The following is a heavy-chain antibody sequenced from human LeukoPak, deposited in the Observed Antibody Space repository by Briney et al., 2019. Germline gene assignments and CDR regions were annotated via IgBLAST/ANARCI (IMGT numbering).Heavy chain of an antibody. Sequence: GGSLRLSCAASGFTFSSYAMSWVRQAPGKGLEWVSAISGSGGSTYYADPVKGRFTISRDNSKNTLYLQMNSLRAEDTAVYYCAKDLRRITMIVVAPDAGGAYFQHWGQGTLVTVSS. D-gene: IGHD3-22*01. V-gene: IGHV3-23*01. CDR2: ISGSGGST. J-gene: IGHJ1*01. CDR3: AKDLRRITMIVVAPDAGGAYFQH. CDR1: GFTFSSYA.